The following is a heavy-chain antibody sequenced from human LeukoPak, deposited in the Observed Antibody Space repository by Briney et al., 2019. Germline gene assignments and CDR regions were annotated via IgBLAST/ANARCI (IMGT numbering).Heavy chain of an antibody. V-gene: IGHV4-4*02. Sequence: PSETLSLTCGVSGGSITSTNWWSWVRQPPGQGLEWIGEISLSGLTNYNPSLKSRVTISVDTSKNQFSLKLSSVTAADTAVYYCARPGLRLGELSHSWYFDLWGRGTLVTVSS. CDR1: GGSITSTNW. D-gene: IGHD3-16*02. J-gene: IGHJ2*01. CDR2: ISLSGLT. CDR3: ARPGLRLGELSHSWYFDL.